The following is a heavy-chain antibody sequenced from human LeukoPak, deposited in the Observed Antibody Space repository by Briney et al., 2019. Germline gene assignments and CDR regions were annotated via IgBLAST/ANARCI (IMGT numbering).Heavy chain of an antibody. CDR3: AVRGYNCGPPRYFDY. V-gene: IGHV1-69*06. Sequence: GASVKVSCKASGGTFSSYAINWVRQAPGQGLEWMGGIIPIFGTANYAQKSQGRVTITADKSTSTAYMELSSLRSEDAAVYYCAVRGYNCGPPRYFDYWGQGTLVTVSS. D-gene: IGHD5-18*01. CDR1: GGTFSSYA. J-gene: IGHJ4*02. CDR2: IIPIFGTA.